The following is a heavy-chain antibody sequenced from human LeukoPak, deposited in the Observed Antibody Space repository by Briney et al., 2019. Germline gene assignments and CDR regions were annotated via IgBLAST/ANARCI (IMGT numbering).Heavy chain of an antibody. CDR2: IRSKAHSYAT. D-gene: IGHD3-10*01. CDR3: AKAKRMVYRVLFDAFDI. CDR1: GFTFSGSA. V-gene: IGHV3-73*01. J-gene: IGHJ3*02. Sequence: GGSLRLSCAASGFTFSGSAMHWVRQASGKGLEWVGRIRSKAHSYATAYAASVKGRFTISRDNAKNSLYLQMNSLRAEDTALYYCAKAKRMVYRVLFDAFDIWGQGTMVTVSS.